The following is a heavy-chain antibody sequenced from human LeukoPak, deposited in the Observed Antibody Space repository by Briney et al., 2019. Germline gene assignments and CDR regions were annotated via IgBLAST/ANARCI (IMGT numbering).Heavy chain of an antibody. CDR3: AVGLHSGQFAFDI. CDR1: GYSIGRGSD. V-gene: IGHV4-38-2*01. CDR2: FYHSGSA. J-gene: IGHJ3*02. D-gene: IGHD5-24*01. Sequence: SETLSLTCAVSGYSIGRGSDWGWIRQAPGKGGEGSGSFYHSGSAYYNPSLKSRVTLSVDTSKNQFSLKLTSVTAADTAVYYCAVGLHSGQFAFDIWGQGTMVTVSS.